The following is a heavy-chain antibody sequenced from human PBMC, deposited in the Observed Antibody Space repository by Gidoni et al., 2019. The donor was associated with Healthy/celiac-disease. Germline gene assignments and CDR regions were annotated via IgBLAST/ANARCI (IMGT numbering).Heavy chain of an antibody. Sequence: EVQLLESGGGLVQPGGSLRLSCAASGSTFISYAMSWVRQAPGKGLEWVAAISGSGGSTYYADSVKGRFTISRDNAKNTLYLQMNSLRAEDTAVYYCAKVWPIVVPAAYFDYWGQGTLVTVSS. CDR2: ISGSGGST. CDR1: GSTFISYA. D-gene: IGHD2-2*01. V-gene: IGHV3-23*01. J-gene: IGHJ4*02. CDR3: AKVWPIVVPAAYFDY.